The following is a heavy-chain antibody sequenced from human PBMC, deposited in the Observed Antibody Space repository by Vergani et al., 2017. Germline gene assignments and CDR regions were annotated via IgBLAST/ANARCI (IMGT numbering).Heavy chain of an antibody. J-gene: IGHJ4*02. CDR3: ARGSRAGGGSWPDK. V-gene: IGHV4-61*02. D-gene: IGHD6-13*01. CDR1: GGSVRTSIGYF. Sequence: QVQLQESCPGLVKPSQTLSLSCTVSGGSVRTSIGYFWTWIRQPAGKTLEWIGEIFSSWTTNYNPSFKNRVTMSVDTSKNQFSLKLNSVTAADTAVYYCARGSRAGGGSWPDKWGQGTLVTVSS. CDR2: IFSSWTT.